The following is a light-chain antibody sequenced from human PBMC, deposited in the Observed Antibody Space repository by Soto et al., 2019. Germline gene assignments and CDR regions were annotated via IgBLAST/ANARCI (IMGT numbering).Light chain of an antibody. Sequence: DIQMTQSPSSLSASVGDRVTITCRASQTVSTYLNWYQQKPGTAPKLLIYAASSLQSGVPSRFRGSGSGTDFTLTISSLQPEDSATYYCQQSYRTPLTFGGGTEVEL. CDR1: QTVSTY. J-gene: IGKJ4*01. V-gene: IGKV1-39*01. CDR2: AAS. CDR3: QQSYRTPLT.